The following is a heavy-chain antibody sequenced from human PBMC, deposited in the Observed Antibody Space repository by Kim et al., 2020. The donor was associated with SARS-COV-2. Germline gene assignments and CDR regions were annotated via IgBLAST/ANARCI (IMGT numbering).Heavy chain of an antibody. CDR1: GGSFSGYY. D-gene: IGHD3-10*01. CDR3: ARGRVLLWFGELGGMDV. V-gene: IGHV4-34*01. J-gene: IGHJ6*02. CDR2: INHSGST. Sequence: SETLSLTCAVYGGSFSGYYWSWIRQPPGKGLEWIGEINHSGSTNYNPSLKSRVTISVDTSKNQFSLKLSSVTAADTAVYYCARGRVLLWFGELGGMDVWGQGTTVTVSS.